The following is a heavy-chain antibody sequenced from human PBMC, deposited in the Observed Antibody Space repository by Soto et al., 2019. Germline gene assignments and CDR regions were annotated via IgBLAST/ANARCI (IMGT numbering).Heavy chain of an antibody. D-gene: IGHD2-15*01. CDR1: GFTLSSYA. V-gene: IGHV3-23*01. Sequence: EVQLLESGGGLVQPGGSLRLSCAASGFTLSSYAMSWVRHAPGKGLEGVSVINNSGGNTYYADSVKGRFAISRDSSKNTLYLQMNSLRAEDTAVYYCAKDSDYPARIFRYFDLWGRGTLVTVSS. J-gene: IGHJ2*01. CDR2: INNSGGNT. CDR3: AKDSDYPARIFRYFDL.